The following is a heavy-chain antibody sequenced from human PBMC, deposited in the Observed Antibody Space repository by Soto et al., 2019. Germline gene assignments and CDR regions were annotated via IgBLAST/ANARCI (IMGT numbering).Heavy chain of an antibody. D-gene: IGHD2-15*01. J-gene: IGHJ4*02. CDR3: VKAPWGSCSGATCFCLDY. V-gene: IGHV3-23*01. Sequence: EVQLLESGGGLVQPGGSLRLSCAASGFTFSNYAMNWVRQAPGKGLEWVSTITGSGSATAYTDSVRGRFTISRDNSKNTLSLQMNSLRAEDTAVYYCVKAPWGSCSGATCFCLDYWGQGTLVTVSS. CDR1: GFTFSNYA. CDR2: ITGSGSAT.